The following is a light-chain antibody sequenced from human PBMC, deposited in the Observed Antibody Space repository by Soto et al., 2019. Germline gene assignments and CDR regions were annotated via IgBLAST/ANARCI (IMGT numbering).Light chain of an antibody. CDR3: GTWDSSLSGEV. Sequence: QSVLTQPPSVSAAPGQKVTISCSGGNSNVGNNSVSWYQQLPRTAPKLLIYDNYKRPSGIPDRFSGSKSGSSATLAITALQTGDEADYYSGTWDSSLSGEVFGTGTKVTVL. J-gene: IGLJ1*01. V-gene: IGLV1-51*01. CDR1: NSNVGNNS. CDR2: DNY.